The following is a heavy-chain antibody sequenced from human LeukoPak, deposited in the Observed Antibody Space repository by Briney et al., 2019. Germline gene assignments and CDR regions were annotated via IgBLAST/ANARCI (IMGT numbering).Heavy chain of an antibody. CDR3: ARDAGYYGSGKGGFDP. CDR2: ISYDGSNK. Sequence: HPGGSLRLSCAASGFTFSSYAMHWVRQAPGKGLEWVAVISYDGSNKYYADPVKGRFTISRDNSKNTLYLQMNSLRAEDTAVYYCARDAGYYGSGKGGFDPWGQGTLVTVSS. CDR1: GFTFSSYA. J-gene: IGHJ5*02. V-gene: IGHV3-30*04. D-gene: IGHD3-10*01.